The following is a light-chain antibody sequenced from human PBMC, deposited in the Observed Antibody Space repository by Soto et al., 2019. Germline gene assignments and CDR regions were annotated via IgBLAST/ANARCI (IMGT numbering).Light chain of an antibody. J-gene: IGLJ1*01. Sequence: QSVLTQPPSVSGSPGQSVAISCTGTSSVVGSYNRVSWYQQPPGTAPKLMIYDVNDRPSGVPDRFSGSKSGNTASLTISGLQAEDEADYYCSSNTISSTYVFGTGTKVTVL. CDR3: SSNTISSTYV. CDR1: SSVVGSYNR. V-gene: IGLV2-18*02. CDR2: DVN.